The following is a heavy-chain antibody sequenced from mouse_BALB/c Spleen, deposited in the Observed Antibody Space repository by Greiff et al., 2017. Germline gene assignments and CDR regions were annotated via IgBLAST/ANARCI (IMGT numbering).Heavy chain of an antibody. Sequence: EVQRVESGGDLVKPGGSLKLSCAASGFTFSSYGMSWVRQTPEKRLEWVASISSGGSTYYPDSVKGRFTISRDNARNILYLQMSSLRSEDTAMYYCARGEWFAYWGQGTLVTVSA. J-gene: IGHJ3*01. CDR1: GFTFSSYG. CDR2: ISSGGST. V-gene: IGHV5-6-5*01. CDR3: ARGEWFAY.